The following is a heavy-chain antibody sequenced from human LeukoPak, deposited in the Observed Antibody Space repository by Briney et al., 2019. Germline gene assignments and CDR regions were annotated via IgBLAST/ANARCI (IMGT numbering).Heavy chain of an antibody. Sequence: ASVKVSCKASGYTFTSYGISWVRQAPGQGLEWMGWISAYNGNTNYAQKLQGRVTMTTDTSTSTAYMELRSLRSDDTAVYYCARESCSGGSCYSSDNWSDPWGQGTLVTVSS. V-gene: IGHV1-18*01. D-gene: IGHD2-15*01. CDR3: ARESCSGGSCYSSDNWSDP. J-gene: IGHJ5*02. CDR1: GYTFTSYG. CDR2: ISAYNGNT.